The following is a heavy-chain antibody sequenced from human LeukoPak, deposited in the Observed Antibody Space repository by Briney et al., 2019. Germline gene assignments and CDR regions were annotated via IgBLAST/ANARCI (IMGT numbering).Heavy chain of an antibody. J-gene: IGHJ4*02. CDR3: ARDSLGDSSGYYVY. CDR1: GGTFSSYA. V-gene: IGHV1-69*04. CDR2: IIPIFGIA. D-gene: IGHD3-22*01. Sequence: SVKVSCKASGGTFSSYAISWVRQAPGQGLEWMGRIIPIFGIANYAQKFQGRVTITADKYTSTAYMELSSMRSEDAAVYYCARDSLGDSSGYYVYWGQGTLVTVSS.